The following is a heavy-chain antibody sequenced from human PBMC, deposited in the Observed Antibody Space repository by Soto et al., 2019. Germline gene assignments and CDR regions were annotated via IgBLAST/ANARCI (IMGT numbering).Heavy chain of an antibody. Sequence: ETLSLTCAVYGGSFSGYYWNWIRQPPGKGLEWFGEINHSGSTNYNPSLKSRVTISVDTSKNQFSLKLSSVTAADTAVYYCARDRRATMVRGVPIYYYYGMDVWGQGTTVTVSS. D-gene: IGHD3-10*01. V-gene: IGHV4-34*01. J-gene: IGHJ6*02. CDR3: ARDRRATMVRGVPIYYYYGMDV. CDR2: INHSGST. CDR1: GGSFSGYY.